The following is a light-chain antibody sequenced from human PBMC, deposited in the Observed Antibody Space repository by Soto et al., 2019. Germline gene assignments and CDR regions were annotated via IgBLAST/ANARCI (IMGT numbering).Light chain of an antibody. J-gene: IGKJ2*01. CDR3: QQGHNWPLT. V-gene: IGKV3-15*01. Sequence: EIVMTQSPATLSVSPGESATLSCRASQSISSELAWYQQKPGQPPRLLIYGASTRATGVPARFTGSGSGSYFTLTTSGLQSEDFAVYYCQQGHNWPLTFGQGTRLEI. CDR1: QSISSE. CDR2: GAS.